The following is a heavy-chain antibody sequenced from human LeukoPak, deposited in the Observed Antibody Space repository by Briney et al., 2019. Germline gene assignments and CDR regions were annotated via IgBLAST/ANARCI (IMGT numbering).Heavy chain of an antibody. CDR1: GFTFSSYG. J-gene: IGHJ4*02. CDR3: AKATPYDFWSGPDY. D-gene: IGHD3-3*01. V-gene: IGHV3-30*18. Sequence: PGGSLRLSCAASGFTFSSYGMHWVCQAPGKGLEWVAVISYDGSNKYYADSVKGRFTISRDNSKNTLFLQMNSLRAEDTAVYYCAKATPYDFWSGPDYWGQGTLVTVSS. CDR2: ISYDGSNK.